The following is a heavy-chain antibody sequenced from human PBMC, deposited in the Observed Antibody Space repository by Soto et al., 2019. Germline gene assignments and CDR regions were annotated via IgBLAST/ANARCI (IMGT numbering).Heavy chain of an antibody. J-gene: IGHJ5*02. CDR2: IYYSGST. CDR3: ARGVVAATIRSWFDP. CDR1: GGSISSSSYY. Sequence: QLQLQESGPGLVKPSETLSLTCTVSGGSISSSSYYWGWIRQPPGKGLEWIGSIYYSGSTYYNPSLKSRVTISVDTSKNQFSLKLSSVTAADTAVYYCARGVVAATIRSWFDPWGQGTLVTVSS. D-gene: IGHD2-15*01. V-gene: IGHV4-39*01.